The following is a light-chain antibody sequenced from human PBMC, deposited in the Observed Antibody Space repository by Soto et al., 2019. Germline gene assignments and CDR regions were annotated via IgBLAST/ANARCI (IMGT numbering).Light chain of an antibody. CDR2: GAS. V-gene: IGKV3-20*01. J-gene: IGKJ2*01. Sequence: ELVLTQSPGTLSLSQGERATLSCRASQSVSSSYLAWYQQKPGQAPRLLIYGASSRATGIPDRFSGSGSGTDFTLTISRLEPEDFALYYCQQYGSSPATFGQGTKLEIK. CDR3: QQYGSSPAT. CDR1: QSVSSSY.